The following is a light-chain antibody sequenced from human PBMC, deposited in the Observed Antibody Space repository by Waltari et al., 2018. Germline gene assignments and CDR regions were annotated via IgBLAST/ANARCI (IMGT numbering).Light chain of an antibody. CDR1: SSNIVSTY. Sequence: QSVLTQPPSASGTPGQRVTISFSGSSSNIVSTYVYWSPQLPGTAPKLLIYRNNQRPSGVPDRFSGSKSGTSASLAISGLRSEDEADYYCAAWDDSLSGSWVFGGGTKLTVL. J-gene: IGLJ3*02. V-gene: IGLV1-47*01. CDR3: AAWDDSLSGSWV. CDR2: RNN.